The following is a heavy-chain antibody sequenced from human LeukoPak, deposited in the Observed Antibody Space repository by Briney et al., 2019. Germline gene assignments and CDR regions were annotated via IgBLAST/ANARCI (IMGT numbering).Heavy chain of an antibody. CDR1: GYTFTSYG. Sequence: ASVKVSCKASGYTFTSYGISWVRQAPGQGLEWMGIINPSGDNTWYAQKFQGRVTLTRDMATSTDYMEVSSLRSEDTAVYYCARDNSLGDSAWWFDPWGQGTLVTVSS. V-gene: IGHV1-46*01. CDR3: ARDNSLGDSAWWFDP. J-gene: IGHJ5*02. CDR2: INPSGDNT. D-gene: IGHD5-12*01.